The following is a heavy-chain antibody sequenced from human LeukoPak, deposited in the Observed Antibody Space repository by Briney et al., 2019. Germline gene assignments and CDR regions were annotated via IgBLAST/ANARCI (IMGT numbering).Heavy chain of an antibody. CDR3: ARDSAGNDY. J-gene: IGHJ4*02. Sequence: GGSLRLSCEASGFTFSTYWMSWVRQAPGKGLEWVANIKQDGSEKYYVDSGKGRFTISRDNAKNSLYLQMNSLRAEDTAMYYCARDSAGNDYWGQGTLVTVSS. CDR2: IKQDGSEK. D-gene: IGHD6-13*01. V-gene: IGHV3-7*01. CDR1: GFTFSTYW.